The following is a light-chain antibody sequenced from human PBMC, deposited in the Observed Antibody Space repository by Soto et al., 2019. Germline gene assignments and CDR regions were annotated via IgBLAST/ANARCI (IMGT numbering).Light chain of an antibody. Sequence: DIQMTQSPSTLSVSRGGVVTGGCLASQTISSWLAWYQQKPAKAPKLLIYKASTLKSGVPSRFSGSGSGTEFTLTISSLQPNDFATYYCQHYNSYSEEFGQGAKVDIK. V-gene: IGKV1-5*03. CDR2: KAS. CDR1: QTISSW. CDR3: QHYNSYSEE. J-gene: IGKJ1*01.